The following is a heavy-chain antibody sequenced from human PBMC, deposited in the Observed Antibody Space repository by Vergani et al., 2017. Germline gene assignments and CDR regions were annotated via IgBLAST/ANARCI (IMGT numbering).Heavy chain of an antibody. V-gene: IGHV1-46*03. CDR3: ARGDYGILTCYRY. CDR1: GYTFSNYY. D-gene: IGHD3-9*01. J-gene: IGHJ4*02. Sequence: QVQVVQSGAEVKKSGASVKVSCKTSGYTFSNYYMHWVRQAPGQGLEWMGIINPSGGHTNYAQKFQGRVTMTRDTSTSTVYSELSSLRSEDTAIYYCARGDYGILTCYRYWVQGTLVTVSA. CDR2: INPSGGHT.